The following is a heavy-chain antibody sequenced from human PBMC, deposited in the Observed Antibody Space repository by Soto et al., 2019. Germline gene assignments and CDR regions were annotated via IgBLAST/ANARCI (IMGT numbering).Heavy chain of an antibody. CDR1: GFSLTTRGVG. CDR3: VHIPNYYHYDWFDP. Sequence: QITLKESGPTLVKPTQTLTLTCTFSGFSLTTRGVGVGWIRQPPGKALECLALIYWDDDKRYSPSLQSRLSITKDTSKNPVVLTMTNVDPVDTATYYCVHIPNYYHYDWFDPWGQGTLVSVSS. D-gene: IGHD3-16*01. J-gene: IGHJ5*02. V-gene: IGHV2-5*02. CDR2: IYWDDDK.